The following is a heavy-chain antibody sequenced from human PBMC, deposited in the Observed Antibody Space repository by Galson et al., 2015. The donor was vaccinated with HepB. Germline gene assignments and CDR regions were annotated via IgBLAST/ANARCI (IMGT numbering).Heavy chain of an antibody. Sequence: TLSLTCTVSGGSITSHYWSWIRQTPGKGLEWIGYVYYSGITNYNPSLKSRLTMSVDTSKKQFSLKLRSVTAADTAVYYCAGDYGDYKFDYWGQGTLVTVSS. CDR1: GGSITSHY. D-gene: IGHD4-17*01. CDR2: VYYSGIT. V-gene: IGHV4-59*11. CDR3: AGDYGDYKFDY. J-gene: IGHJ4*02.